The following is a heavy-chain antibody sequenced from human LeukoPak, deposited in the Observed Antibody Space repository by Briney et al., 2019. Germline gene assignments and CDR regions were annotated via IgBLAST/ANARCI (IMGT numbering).Heavy chain of an antibody. D-gene: IGHD1-14*01. CDR3: ARHEPGWRGAFDI. CDR1: RASISGYY. Sequence: SETLSLTCSVSRASISGYYWSWIRQPPGKGLAWIAYIYYTGNTDSNPSLKSRVTISVDTSRRHFSLQLPSVTAADTAVYYCARHEPGWRGAFDIWGQGTMVTVSS. V-gene: IGHV4-59*08. CDR2: IYYTGNT. J-gene: IGHJ3*02.